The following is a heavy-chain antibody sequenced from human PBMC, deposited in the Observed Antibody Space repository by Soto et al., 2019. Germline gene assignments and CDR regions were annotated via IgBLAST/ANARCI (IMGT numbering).Heavy chain of an antibody. J-gene: IGHJ5*02. Sequence: EVQLLESGGDLVQPGGSLRLSCAASGFTFSDYAMSWVRQAPGKGLEWVSGISGNSIATYYADSVRGRFTISRDNSKNTLYLQMNRLRAEDTAFYYCAKDAISMVRGTNNGFDPWGQGTLVTVSS. CDR1: GFTFSDYA. CDR2: ISGNSIAT. CDR3: AKDAISMVRGTNNGFDP. D-gene: IGHD3-10*01. V-gene: IGHV3-23*01.